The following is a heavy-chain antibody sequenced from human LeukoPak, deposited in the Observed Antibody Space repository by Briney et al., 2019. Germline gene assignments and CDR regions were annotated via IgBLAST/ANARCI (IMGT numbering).Heavy chain of an antibody. CDR2: IYYSGST. D-gene: IGHD2-21*01. CDR1: GGSISSYY. CDR3: ARDPSLSDGEDAFDI. J-gene: IGHJ3*02. Sequence: SETLSLTCTVSGGSISSYYWSWIRQPPGKGLEWIGYIYYSGSTNYNPSLKSRVTMSVDTSKNQFSLKLSSVTAADTAVYYCARDPSLSDGEDAFDIWGQGTMVTVSS. V-gene: IGHV4-59*01.